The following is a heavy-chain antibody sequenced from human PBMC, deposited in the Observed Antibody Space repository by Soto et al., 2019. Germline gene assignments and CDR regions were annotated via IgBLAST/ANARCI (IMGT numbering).Heavy chain of an antibody. CDR1: NGSISPNY. D-gene: IGHD3-22*01. CDR2: IYFAGTT. Sequence: SETLSLTCTVSNGSISPNYWSWIRQPPGKGLEWIGYIYFAGTTTYNPSLKSRVTISLDASKNRFSLRLTSVTAADTAVYYCARQASGYYYGWFDPWGQGTLVTVSS. CDR3: ARQASGYYYGWFDP. J-gene: IGHJ5*02. V-gene: IGHV4-59*08.